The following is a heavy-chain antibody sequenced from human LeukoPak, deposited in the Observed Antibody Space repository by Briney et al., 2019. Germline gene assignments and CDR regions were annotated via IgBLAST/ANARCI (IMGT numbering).Heavy chain of an antibody. J-gene: IGHJ6*03. CDR3: AKATTTTSYMDV. CDR2: ISWNSGSI. D-gene: IGHD1-14*01. V-gene: IGHV3-9*03. Sequence: GGSLRLSCAASGFTFDDYAMHWVRQAPGKGLEWVSGISWNSGSIGYADSVKGRFTISRDNAKNSLHLQMNSLRAEDMALYYCAKATTTTSYMDVWGKGTTVTVSS. CDR1: GFTFDDYA.